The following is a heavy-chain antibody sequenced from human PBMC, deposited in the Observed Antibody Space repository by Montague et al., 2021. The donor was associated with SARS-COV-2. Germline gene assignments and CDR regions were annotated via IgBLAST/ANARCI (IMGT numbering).Heavy chain of an antibody. CDR2: ISYSGST. V-gene: IGHV4-59*01. Sequence: SETLSLTCTVSGGSISSYYWSWIRQPPGRGLQWIGYISYSGSTNYNPSLKSRVTISVDTSKNHFTLRLSSVTAADTAVYYCASPTYYYDGSGSDAFDIWGQGTMVTVSS. J-gene: IGHJ3*02. CDR1: GGSISSYY. D-gene: IGHD3-22*01. CDR3: ASPTYYYDGSGSDAFDI.